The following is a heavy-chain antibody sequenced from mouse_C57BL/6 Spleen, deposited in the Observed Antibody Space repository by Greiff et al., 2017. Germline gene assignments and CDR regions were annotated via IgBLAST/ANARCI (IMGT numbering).Heavy chain of an antibody. CDR1: GYTFTSYW. V-gene: IGHV1-55*01. J-gene: IGHJ4*01. CDR2: IYPGSGST. Sequence: QVQLQQPGAELVKPGASVKMPCKASGYTFTSYWITWVKQRPGQGLEWIGDIYPGSGSTNYNEKFKSKATLTVDTTSSTAYMQLSSLTSADSAFYYCARSYDYDYAMDDWGQGTSVTVSS. D-gene: IGHD2-4*01. CDR3: ARSYDYDYAMDD.